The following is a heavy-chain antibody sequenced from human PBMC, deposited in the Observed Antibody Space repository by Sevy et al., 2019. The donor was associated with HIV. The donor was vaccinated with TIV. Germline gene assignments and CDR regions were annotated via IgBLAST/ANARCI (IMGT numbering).Heavy chain of an antibody. Sequence: GGSLRLSCAASGFTFSSYSMSWVRQAPGKGLEWVSSISSSSSYIYYADSVKGRFTISRDNAKNSLYLQMNSLRAEDTAVYYCARGSHGGYSSSWYDFNFDYWGQGTLVTVSS. CDR2: ISSSSSYI. D-gene: IGHD6-13*01. CDR3: ARGSHGGYSSSWYDFNFDY. J-gene: IGHJ4*02. CDR1: GFTFSSYS. V-gene: IGHV3-21*01.